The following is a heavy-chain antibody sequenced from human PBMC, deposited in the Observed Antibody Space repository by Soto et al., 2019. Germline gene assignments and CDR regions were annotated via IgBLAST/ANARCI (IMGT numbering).Heavy chain of an antibody. CDR2: INHSGST. CDR3: ARGAVVTGMTGVDY. Sequence: PSETLSLTCAVSGVSFSGYYWSWIRQPPGKGLEWIGEINHSGSTNYNPSLKSRVTISVDTSKNKFSLQLSSVTAADAAVYYCARGAVVTGMTGVDYWGQGTLVTVS. D-gene: IGHD1-20*01. J-gene: IGHJ4*02. V-gene: IGHV4-34*01. CDR1: GVSFSGYY.